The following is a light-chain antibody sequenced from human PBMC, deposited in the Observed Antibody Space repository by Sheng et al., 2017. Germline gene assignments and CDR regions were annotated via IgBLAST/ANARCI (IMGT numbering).Light chain of an antibody. J-gene: IGKJ2*01. CDR2: GTS. CDR1: QSVDINY. V-gene: IGKV3-20*01. Sequence: EIVLTQSPGTLSLSPGETATLSCTASQSVDINYLAWYRQKPGQAPRILVYGTSNRATGIPDRITGSGSGTEFTLTINRLEPEDFAVYYCQHYGGSPRYSFGQGTKLEIK. CDR3: QHYGGSPRYS.